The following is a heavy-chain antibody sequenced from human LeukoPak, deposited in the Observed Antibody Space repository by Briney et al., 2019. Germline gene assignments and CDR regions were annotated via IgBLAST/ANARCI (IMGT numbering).Heavy chain of an antibody. CDR3: ARGPPFAS. CDR2: IYYTGST. Sequence: SQTLSLTCTVSGASITSDDFYWDWIRQHPGKGLEWIGYIYYTGSTYYNSSLKSRVTISIDTSKNQFSLNLSSVTAADTAVYYCARGPPFASWGQGTLVTLSS. CDR1: GASITSDDFY. J-gene: IGHJ1*01. D-gene: IGHD3-16*01. V-gene: IGHV4-31*03.